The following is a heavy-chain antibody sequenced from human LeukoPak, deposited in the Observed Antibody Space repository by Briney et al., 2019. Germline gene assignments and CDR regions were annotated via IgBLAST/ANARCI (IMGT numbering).Heavy chain of an antibody. J-gene: IGHJ3*02. D-gene: IGHD7-27*01. V-gene: IGHV3-7*01. CDR1: GFTFSSYW. CDR3: ARVINWGPKTTAFDI. CDR2: IKQDGSEK. Sequence: PGGSLRLSCAASGFTFSSYWMSWVRQAPGKGLEWVANIKQDGSEKYYVDSVKGRFTISRDNAKNSLYLQMNSLRAEDTAVYYCARVINWGPKTTAFDIWGQGTMVTVSS.